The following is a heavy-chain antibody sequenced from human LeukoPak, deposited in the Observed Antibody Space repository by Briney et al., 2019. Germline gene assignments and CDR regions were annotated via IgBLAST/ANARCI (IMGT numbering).Heavy chain of an antibody. J-gene: IGHJ5*02. D-gene: IGHD3-22*01. CDR3: TRRDYYDSSGYYNL. Sequence: SGGSLKLSCAASGFIFSGSAMHWVRQASGKGLEWVGRIRSKANSYATAYAASVKGRFTISRDDSKNTAYLQMNSLKTEDTAVYYCTRRDYYDSSGYYNLWGQGTLVTVSS. CDR2: IRSKANSYAT. V-gene: IGHV3-73*01. CDR1: GFIFSGSA.